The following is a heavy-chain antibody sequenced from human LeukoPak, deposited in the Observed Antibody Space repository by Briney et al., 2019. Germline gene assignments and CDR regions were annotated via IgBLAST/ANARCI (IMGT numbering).Heavy chain of an antibody. CDR2: IYYSGST. J-gene: IGHJ4*02. V-gene: IGHV4-31*03. CDR1: GGSISSGGYY. Sequence: PSQTLSLTCTVSGGSISSGGYYWSWIRQHPGKGLEWIGYIYYSGSTYYNPSLKSRVTISVDTSKNQFSLKLSSVIAADTAVYYCARDMYDSSSFDYWGQGTLVTVSS. D-gene: IGHD3-22*01. CDR3: ARDMYDSSSFDY.